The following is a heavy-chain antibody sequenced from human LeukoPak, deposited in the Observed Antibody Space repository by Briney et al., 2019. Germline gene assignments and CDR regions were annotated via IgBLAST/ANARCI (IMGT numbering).Heavy chain of an antibody. J-gene: IGHJ4*02. D-gene: IGHD6-19*01. CDR1: GGSISSGDYY. Sequence: SVTLSLTCTVSGGSISSGDYYWSWIRQPPGKGLEWIGYIYYSGSTYYNPSLKSRVTISVDTSKNQFSPKLSSVTAADTAVYYCARELASGEQWLSFDYWGQGTLVTVSS. CDR2: IYYSGST. V-gene: IGHV4-30-4*01. CDR3: ARELASGEQWLSFDY.